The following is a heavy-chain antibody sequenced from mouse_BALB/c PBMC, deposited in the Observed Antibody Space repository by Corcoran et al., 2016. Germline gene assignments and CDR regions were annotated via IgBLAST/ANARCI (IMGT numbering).Heavy chain of an antibody. D-gene: IGHD1-1*01. Sequence: QVTLKESGPGILQPSQTLSLTCSFSGFSLSTSGMGVGWIRQPSGKGLEWLAHIWWDDDKRYNPALKSRLTNSKDTSSNQVFLKIASVDTADTATYYCARITTVVDFDVWGAGTTVTVSS. V-gene: IGHV8-8*01. CDR1: GFSLSTSGMG. CDR3: ARITTVVDFDV. CDR2: IWWDDDK. J-gene: IGHJ1*01.